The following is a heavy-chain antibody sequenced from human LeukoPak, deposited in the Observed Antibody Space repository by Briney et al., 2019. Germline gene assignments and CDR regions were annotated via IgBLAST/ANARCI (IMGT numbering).Heavy chain of an antibody. CDR1: GGTFSSYA. V-gene: IGHV1-69*13. CDR3: ARGGDRGSSSWSYGMDV. D-gene: IGHD6-13*01. CDR2: IIPIFGTA. J-gene: IGHJ6*02. Sequence: SVKVSCKASGGTFSSYAISWVRQAPGQGPEWMGGIIPIFGTANYAQKFQGGVTITADESTSTAYMELSSLRSEDTAVYYCARGGDRGSSSWSYGMDVWGQGTTVTVSS.